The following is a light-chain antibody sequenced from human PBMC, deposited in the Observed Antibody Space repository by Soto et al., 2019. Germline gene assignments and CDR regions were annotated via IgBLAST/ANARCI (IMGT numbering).Light chain of an antibody. CDR1: SSDVGGYNY. Sequence: QSDLTQPPSASGSPGQSVTISCTGTSSDVGGYNYVSWYQQYPGKAPKLMIYEVNKRPSGVPDRFSGSKSGNTAFLTVSGVQAEDEADYYCSSYAGSILYVFGTGTKVTVL. CDR3: SSYAGSILYV. J-gene: IGLJ1*01. V-gene: IGLV2-8*01. CDR2: EVN.